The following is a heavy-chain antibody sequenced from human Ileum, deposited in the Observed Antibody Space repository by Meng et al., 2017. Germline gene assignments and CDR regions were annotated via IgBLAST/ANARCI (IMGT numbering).Heavy chain of an antibody. D-gene: IGHD3-10*01. J-gene: IGHJ4*02. CDR3: ARFYGSGTFEVHDY. Sequence: QLEEPAPGLVWPSGTRSLPCIVLGGSVSSVSYTWSWIRQPPGKGLEWIGLIHYSGSRNYTPSLKSRVTMSVDTSKNQVSLRLTSVTAADTAVYYCARFYGSGTFEVHDYWGQGTLVTVSS. CDR2: IHYSGSR. CDR1: GGSVSSVSYT. V-gene: IGHV4-61*01.